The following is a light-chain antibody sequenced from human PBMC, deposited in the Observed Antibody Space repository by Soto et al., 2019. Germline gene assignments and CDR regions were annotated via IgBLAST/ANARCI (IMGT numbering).Light chain of an antibody. CDR3: SSYSSSSTLV. J-gene: IGLJ2*01. Sequence: QSALTLPASVSGSPGQSITISCTGTSSDVGGYNYVSWYQQHPGKAPKLMIYDVSNRPSGVSNRFSGSKSGNTASLTSSGLQAEDEADYYCSSYSSSSTLVFGGGTKLTVL. V-gene: IGLV2-14*01. CDR1: SSDVGGYNY. CDR2: DVS.